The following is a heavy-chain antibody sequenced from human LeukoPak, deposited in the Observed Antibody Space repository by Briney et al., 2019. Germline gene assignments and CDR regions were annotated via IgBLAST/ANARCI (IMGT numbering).Heavy chain of an antibody. CDR2: INHNGSA. CDR1: GGSISSGSYY. Sequence: SETLSLTCTVSGGSISSGSYYWSWIRQPPGKGLEWIGEINHNGSANYNPSLKSRVTISVDTSKNQFSLKLSSVTAADTAVYYCARGISLAARRGWFDPWGQGTLVTVSS. D-gene: IGHD6-6*01. J-gene: IGHJ5*02. CDR3: ARGISLAARRGWFDP. V-gene: IGHV4-39*07.